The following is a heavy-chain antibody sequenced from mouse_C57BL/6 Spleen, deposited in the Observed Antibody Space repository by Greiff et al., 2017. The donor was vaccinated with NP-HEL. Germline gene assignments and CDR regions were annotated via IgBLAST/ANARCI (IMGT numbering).Heavy chain of an antibody. V-gene: IGHV1-50*01. D-gene: IGHD2-3*01. Sequence: VQLQQSGAELVKPGASVKLSCKASGYTFTSYWMQWVKQRPGQGLEWIGEIDPSDSYTNYNQKFKGKATLTVDTSSSTAYMQLSSLTSEDSAVYYCARVPSMRGTGFAYWGQGTLVTVSA. CDR1: GYTFTSYW. CDR3: ARVPSMRGTGFAY. CDR2: IDPSDSYT. J-gene: IGHJ3*01.